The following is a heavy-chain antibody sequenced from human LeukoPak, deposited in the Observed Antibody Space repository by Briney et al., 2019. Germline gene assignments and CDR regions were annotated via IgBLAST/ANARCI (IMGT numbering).Heavy chain of an antibody. CDR1: GGSISSYY. Sequence: PSETLSLTCGVSGGSISSYYWSWIRQPAGKGLEWVGRIHTSGTTNYNPSLKSRLIMSVDTSKNQFSLKLTSVTAADTALYYCARSEPRNTWSHFDSWGQGTLVTVSS. J-gene: IGHJ4*02. CDR2: IHTSGTT. D-gene: IGHD1/OR15-1a*01. CDR3: ARSEPRNTWSHFDS. V-gene: IGHV4-4*07.